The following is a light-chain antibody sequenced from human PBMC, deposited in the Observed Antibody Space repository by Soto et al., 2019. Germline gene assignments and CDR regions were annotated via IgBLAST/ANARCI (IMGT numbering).Light chain of an antibody. CDR3: QHSGDFRWT. Sequence: EIVLTQSPGTVSLSPGSRATLSCRASQAVGANYLAWYQQKPGQSPRLLIYGASSRATGIPDRFSGRGFGTDFTLTISRLEPEDFAVYYCQHSGDFRWTFGQGTKVDIK. J-gene: IGKJ1*01. V-gene: IGKV3-20*01. CDR2: GAS. CDR1: QAVGANY.